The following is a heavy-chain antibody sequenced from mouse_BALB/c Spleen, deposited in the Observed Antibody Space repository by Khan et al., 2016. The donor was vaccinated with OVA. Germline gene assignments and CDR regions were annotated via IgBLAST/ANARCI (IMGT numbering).Heavy chain of an antibody. V-gene: IGHV5-17*02. CDR2: ISSGSSTI. J-gene: IGHJ2*01. CDR1: GFTFSGFG. CDR3: ARTGYYYFDY. D-gene: IGHD2-3*01. Sequence: EVELVESGGGLVQPGGSRKLSCAASGFTFSGFGMHWVRQAPAKGLEWVAYISSGSSTIYYADTVKGRFTISRDKPKNTLFLQMASLRSEDTAMYYCARTGYYYFDYWGQGTTLTVSS.